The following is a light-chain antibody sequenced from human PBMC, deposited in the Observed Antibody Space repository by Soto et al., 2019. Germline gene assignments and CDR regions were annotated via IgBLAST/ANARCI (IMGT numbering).Light chain of an antibody. CDR3: QQLRMYPST. Sequence: IQLTQSPSSLSASVGDRVTITCRASQDIAIYLAWYQQKPGEAPKLLIYAASTLYRGVPSRFSGSGSGTDFALTITSLQAEDFATYYCQQLRMYPSTFGGGTKVEIK. CDR2: AAS. J-gene: IGKJ4*01. CDR1: QDIAIY. V-gene: IGKV1-9*01.